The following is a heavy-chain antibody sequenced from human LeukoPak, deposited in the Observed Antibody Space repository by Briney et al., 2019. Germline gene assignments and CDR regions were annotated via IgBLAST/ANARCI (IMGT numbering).Heavy chain of an antibody. Sequence: PGGSLRLSCAASGFTFSSFWMTWVRQAPGKGLEWVSIITGTGGRYYGDSVKGRFILSKDNSKNTVYMQMSSLRAEDTATYYCAKTAVVITFRFDDWGQGALVTASS. CDR1: GFTFSSFW. D-gene: IGHD4/OR15-4a*01. V-gene: IGHV3-23*01. CDR3: AKTAVVITFRFDD. J-gene: IGHJ4*02. CDR2: ITGTGGR.